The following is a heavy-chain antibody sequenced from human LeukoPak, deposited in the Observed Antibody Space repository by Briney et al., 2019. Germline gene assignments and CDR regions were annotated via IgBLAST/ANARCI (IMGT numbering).Heavy chain of an antibody. Sequence: KASETLSLTCTVSGGSISSYYWSWIRQPAGKGLEWIGRIYTSGSTNYNPSLKSRVTMSVDTSKDQFSLKLSSVTAADTAVYYCARGGSGDHQEQLGPPGYYHYMDVWGTGTTVTVSS. D-gene: IGHD3-10*01. V-gene: IGHV4-4*07. CDR2: IYTSGST. CDR1: GGSISSYY. J-gene: IGHJ6*03. CDR3: ARGGSGDHQEQLGPPGYYHYMDV.